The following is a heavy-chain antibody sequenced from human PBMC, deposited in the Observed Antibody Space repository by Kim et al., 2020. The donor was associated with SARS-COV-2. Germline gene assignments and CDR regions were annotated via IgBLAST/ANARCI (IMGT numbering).Heavy chain of an antibody. CDR3: ARGELLNA. CDR2: KTGNT. Sequence: KTGNTDYAQKFQGRVTMTRDTSIGTAYMELRSLRSDDTAVYYCARGELLNAWGQGTLVIVSS. J-gene: IGHJ4*02. V-gene: IGHV1-8*01. D-gene: IGHD3-10*01.